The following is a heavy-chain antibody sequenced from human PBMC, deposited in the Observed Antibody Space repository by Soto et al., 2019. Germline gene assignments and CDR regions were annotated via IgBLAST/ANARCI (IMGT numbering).Heavy chain of an antibody. D-gene: IGHD1-1*01. V-gene: IGHV1-69*12. CDR1: GGTFSNYP. CDR3: AGRHHCCLQVWYFDL. J-gene: IGHJ2*01. CDR2: IIPIFGTV. Sequence: QVQLVQSGAEVKKPGSSVKVSCKASGGTFSNYPISWVRQAPGQGLEWMGGIIPIFGTVNYAQKFQGRVTITADECTSMAYMELSRLRSEYTAVYYCAGRHHCCLQVWYFDLWGRGTLVTVSS.